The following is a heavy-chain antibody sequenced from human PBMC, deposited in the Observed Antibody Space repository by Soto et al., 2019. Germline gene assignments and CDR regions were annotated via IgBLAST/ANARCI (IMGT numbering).Heavy chain of an antibody. D-gene: IGHD3-10*01. V-gene: IGHV3-30-3*01. Sequence: QVQLVESGGGVVQPGRSLRLSCAASGFIFSSYAMHWVRQAPGKGLEWVAVMSYDGSKKYYADSVEGRFTISRDNSKNTLYLQMNSLRAEDSAVYYCVRVPDNYGSGSSLDYWGQGTLVTVSS. J-gene: IGHJ4*02. CDR2: MSYDGSKK. CDR3: VRVPDNYGSGSSLDY. CDR1: GFIFSSYA.